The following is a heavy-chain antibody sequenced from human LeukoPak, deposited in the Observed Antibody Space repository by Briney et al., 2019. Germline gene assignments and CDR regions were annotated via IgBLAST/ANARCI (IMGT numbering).Heavy chain of an antibody. Sequence: SETLSLTCAVYGGSFSGYYWSWIRQPPGKGLEWIGEINHSGSTNYNPSLKSRVTISVDTPKNQFSLKLSSVTAADTAVYYCAIHCSSTSSYSNDYWGQGTLVTVSS. V-gene: IGHV4-34*01. CDR1: GGSFSGYY. CDR3: AIHCSSTSSYSNDY. CDR2: INHSGST. D-gene: IGHD2-2*01. J-gene: IGHJ4*02.